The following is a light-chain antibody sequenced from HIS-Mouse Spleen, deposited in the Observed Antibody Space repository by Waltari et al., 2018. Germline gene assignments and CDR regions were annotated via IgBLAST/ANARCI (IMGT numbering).Light chain of an antibody. CDR2: ELS. Sequence: QSALTQPPSASGSPGQSVPIPCPGTSSDVGGYNYVSWYQQHPGKAPKPVIYELSKRPRGVPYRLSGAKSGNRASLTVSGLQAEDEADYYCSSYAGSNNYVVGTGTKVTVL. J-gene: IGLJ1*01. V-gene: IGLV2-8*01. CDR1: SSDVGGYNY. CDR3: SSYAGSNNYV.